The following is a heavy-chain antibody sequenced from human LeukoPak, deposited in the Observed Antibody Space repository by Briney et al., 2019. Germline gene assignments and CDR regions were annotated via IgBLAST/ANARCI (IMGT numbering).Heavy chain of an antibody. CDR2: IYHSGTA. Sequence: PSETLSLTCAVSGGSISSSNWWSWVRQPPGKGLEWIGEIYHSGTANYNPSLKSRVTISVDKSKNQFSLKLSSVTAADTAVYYCARAPNWKHFDYWGQGTLVTVSP. D-gene: IGHD1-1*01. V-gene: IGHV4-4*02. CDR1: GGSISSSNW. CDR3: ARAPNWKHFDY. J-gene: IGHJ4*02.